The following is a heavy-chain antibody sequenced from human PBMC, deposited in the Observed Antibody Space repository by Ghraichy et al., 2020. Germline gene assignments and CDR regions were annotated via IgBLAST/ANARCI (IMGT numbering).Heavy chain of an antibody. J-gene: IGHJ5*02. D-gene: IGHD6-13*01. CDR2: IYHSGTT. Sequence: SETLSLTCAVSGGSISSGGYSWSWLRQPPGNGLEWIASIYHSGTTYYNPSLKSRVTSSVDPSNNQFSLRLSSVTAADTAVYYCARAEQVAAAGGGFGPWGQGTLVTVSS. CDR3: ARAEQVAAAGGGFGP. V-gene: IGHV4-30-2*01. CDR1: GGSISSGGYS.